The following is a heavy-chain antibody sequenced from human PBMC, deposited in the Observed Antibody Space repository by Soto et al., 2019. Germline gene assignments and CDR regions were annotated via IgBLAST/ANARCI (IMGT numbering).Heavy chain of an antibody. CDR2: IIPIFGTA. Sequence: ASVKVSCKASGGTFSSYAISWVRQAPGQGLEWMGGIIPIFGTANYAKKFQGRVTITADESTSTAYMELSSLRSEDTAVYYCARDVVRDYYGSGSYYKGHGMDVWGQGNTVTVSS. J-gene: IGHJ6*02. V-gene: IGHV1-69*13. D-gene: IGHD3-10*01. CDR1: GGTFSSYA. CDR3: ARDVVRDYYGSGSYYKGHGMDV.